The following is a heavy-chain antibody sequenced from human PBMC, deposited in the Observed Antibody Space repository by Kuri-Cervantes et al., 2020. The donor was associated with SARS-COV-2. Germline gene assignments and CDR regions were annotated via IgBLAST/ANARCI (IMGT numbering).Heavy chain of an antibody. CDR2: IYYSGST. CDR3: ARLGRFLEWFMGAFDP. D-gene: IGHD3-3*01. V-gene: IGHV4-39*07. Sequence: ESLKISCTVSGGSISSGDYSCFWIRQPPGGGLEWIGSIYYSGSTNYNPSLKSRVTISVDTSKNQFSLKLSSVTAADTAVYYCARLGRFLEWFMGAFDPWGQGTLVTVSS. J-gene: IGHJ5*02. CDR1: GGSISSGDYS.